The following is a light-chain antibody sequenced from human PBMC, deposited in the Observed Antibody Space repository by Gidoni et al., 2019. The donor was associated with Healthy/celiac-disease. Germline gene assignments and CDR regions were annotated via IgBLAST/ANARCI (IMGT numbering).Light chain of an antibody. Sequence: DSVMTQSPISLPVTPGEQASISCRSSQSLLHSNGYNYLDWYLQKPGQSPQLLIYLGSNRASGVPDRFSGSGSGTDFTLKISRVEAEDVGVYYCMQALQTPLTFXGXTKVEIK. J-gene: IGKJ4*01. CDR2: LGS. CDR1: QSLLHSNGYNY. V-gene: IGKV2-28*01. CDR3: MQALQTPLT.